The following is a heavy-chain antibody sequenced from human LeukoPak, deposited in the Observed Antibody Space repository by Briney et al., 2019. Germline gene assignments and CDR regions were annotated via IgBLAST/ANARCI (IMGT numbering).Heavy chain of an antibody. CDR3: ARYSSGWYTNWFDP. CDR1: GYTFTSYD. J-gene: IGHJ5*02. CDR2: MNPNSGNT. Sequence: ASVKVSCKASGYTFTSYDINWVRQTTGQGLEWMGWMNPNSGNTGYAQKFQGRVTMTRNTSISTAYMELSSLRSEDTAVYYCARYSSGWYTNWFDPWGQGTLVTVSS. V-gene: IGHV1-8*01. D-gene: IGHD6-19*01.